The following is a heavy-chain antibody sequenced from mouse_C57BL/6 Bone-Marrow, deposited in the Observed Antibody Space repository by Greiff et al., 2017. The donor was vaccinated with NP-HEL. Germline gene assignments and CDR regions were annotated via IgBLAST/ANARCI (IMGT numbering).Heavy chain of an antibody. CDR1: GYTFTSYW. CDR2: IDPNSGGT. Sequence: QVQLQQPGAELVKPGASVKLSCKASGYTFTSYWMHWMKQRPGRGLEWIGRIDPNSGGTKYNEKFKSKATLTVDKPSSTAYMQLSSLTSEDSAVYYCARWLLRTSYYAMDYWGQGTSVTVSS. D-gene: IGHD2-3*01. J-gene: IGHJ4*01. V-gene: IGHV1-72*01. CDR3: ARWLLRTSYYAMDY.